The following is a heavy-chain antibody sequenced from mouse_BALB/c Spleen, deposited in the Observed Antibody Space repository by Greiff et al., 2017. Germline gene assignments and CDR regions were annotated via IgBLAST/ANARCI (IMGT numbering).Heavy chain of an antibody. CDR3: ARGGYGEGWYFDV. V-gene: IGHV1-80*01. Sequence: VKLMESGAELVRPGSSVKISCKASGYAFSSYWMNWVKQRPGQGLEWIGQIYPGDGDTNYNGKFKGKATLTADKSSSTAYMQLSSLTSEDSAVYFCARGGYGEGWYFDVWGAGTTVTVSS. CDR1: GYAFSSYW. D-gene: IGHD1-1*01. CDR2: IYPGDGDT. J-gene: IGHJ1*01.